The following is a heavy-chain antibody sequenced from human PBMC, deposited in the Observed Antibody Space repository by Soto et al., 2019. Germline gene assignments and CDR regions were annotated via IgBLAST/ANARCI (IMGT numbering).Heavy chain of an antibody. D-gene: IGHD1-26*01. Sequence: GSLRLSCVVSGFTVSSTNYMSWVRQAPGKGLEWVSGINWNGGSTRYADSVKGRFTISRDNAKNSLYLQMNSLRAEDTALYFCASGIVGATTYGMDVSGQGTTVTVSS. J-gene: IGHJ6*02. CDR3: ASGIVGATTYGMDV. V-gene: IGHV3-20*04. CDR2: INWNGGST. CDR1: GFTVSSTNY.